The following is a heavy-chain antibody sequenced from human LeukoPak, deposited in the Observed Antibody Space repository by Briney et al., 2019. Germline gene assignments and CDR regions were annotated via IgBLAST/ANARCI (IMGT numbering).Heavy chain of an antibody. J-gene: IGHJ3*02. V-gene: IGHV1-46*01. Sequence: ASVKVSCKASGNPFTSYYVHWVRQAPGQGLEWMGIINPSGGSTTYAQKFQGRVTMTRDTSTSTVYMELSSLRSEDTAVYYCAGVDYYDSSGTDAFDMWGQGTMVTVSS. D-gene: IGHD3-22*01. CDR3: AGVDYYDSSGTDAFDM. CDR1: GNPFTSYY. CDR2: INPSGGST.